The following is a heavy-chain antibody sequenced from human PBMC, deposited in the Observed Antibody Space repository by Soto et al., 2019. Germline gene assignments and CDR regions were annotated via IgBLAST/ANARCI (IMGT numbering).Heavy chain of an antibody. CDR1: GFSFSSYA. CDR2: ISARGGSL. CDR3: AKGSIEYSASVDN. D-gene: IGHD5-12*01. J-gene: IGHJ4*02. V-gene: IGHV3-23*01. Sequence: EVQLLESGGGLVQPGGSLRLSCAASGFSFSSYAMVWVRQAPGKGLEWVSVISARGGSLYFADSVKGRFTISRDNSKNVLSLEMNSLRAEDTATYFSAKGSIEYSASVDNWGRGTLVVVSS.